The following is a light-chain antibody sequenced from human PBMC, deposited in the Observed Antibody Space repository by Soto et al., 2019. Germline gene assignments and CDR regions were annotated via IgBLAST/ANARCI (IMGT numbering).Light chain of an antibody. V-gene: IGKV4-1*01. J-gene: IGKJ1*01. CDR3: QQYYRTPRT. CDR1: QSVLYSSNNKNY. Sequence: DIMMTQSPDSLAVSLRGRATINCKSSQSVLYSSNNKNYLAWYQQKHGQPPTLVIYWASSRASGVPDRFSGSGSGTDVTLSSSSLSAVDVAVYDCQQYYRTPRTFGQGTKLEIK. CDR2: WAS.